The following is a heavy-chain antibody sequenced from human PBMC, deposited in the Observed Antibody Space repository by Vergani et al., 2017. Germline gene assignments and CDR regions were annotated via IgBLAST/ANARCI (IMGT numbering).Heavy chain of an antibody. CDR3: ARAQYCSSTSCMYYYDSSPRYTSGY. J-gene: IGHJ4*02. CDR1: GYTFTSYD. Sequence: QVQLVQSGAEVKKPGASVKLSCKASGYTFTSYDINWVRQATGQGLEWMGWMNPNSGNTGYAQKFQGRVTMTRNTSISTAYMELSSLRSEDTAVYYCARAQYCSSTSCMYYYDSSPRYTSGYWGQGTLVTVSS. V-gene: IGHV1-8*01. D-gene: IGHD2-2*01. CDR2: MNPNSGNT.